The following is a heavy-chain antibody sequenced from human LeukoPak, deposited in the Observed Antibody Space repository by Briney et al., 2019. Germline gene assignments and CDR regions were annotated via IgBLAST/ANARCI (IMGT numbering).Heavy chain of an antibody. CDR2: ISGSGGST. J-gene: IGHJ3*02. CDR1: GFTFSSYA. D-gene: IGHD3-22*01. Sequence: GGSLRLSCAASGFTFSSYAMSWVRQAPGKGLEGVSAISGSGGSTYYADSVKGRFTISRDNSKNTLYLQMNSLRAEDTAVYYCAKDLHYDSSGYVAFDIWGQGTMVTVSS. CDR3: AKDLHYDSSGYVAFDI. V-gene: IGHV3-23*01.